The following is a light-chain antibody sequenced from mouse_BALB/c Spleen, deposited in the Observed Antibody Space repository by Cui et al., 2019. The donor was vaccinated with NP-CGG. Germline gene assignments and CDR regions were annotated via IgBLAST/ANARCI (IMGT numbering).Light chain of an antibody. Sequence: QAVVTQESALTTSPGETVTLTCRSTTGAVTTSNYDNWVQETPDHLYTGLVGGTNNQDPGVPARFSGSLIGDKADLTITGAQTEDEAISFCALCYSNPFSWVFGGGTKLTVL. CDR1: TGAVTTSNY. V-gene: IGLV1*01. CDR2: GTN. CDR3: ALCYSNPFSWV. J-gene: IGLJ1*01.